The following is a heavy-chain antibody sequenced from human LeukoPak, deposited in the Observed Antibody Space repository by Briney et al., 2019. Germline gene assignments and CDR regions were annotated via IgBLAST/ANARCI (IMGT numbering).Heavy chain of an antibody. CDR1: GFTFDDFA. Sequence: GRSLRLSCAASGFTFDDFAMHWVRQAPGKGLEWVSGINWNSASIGYADSVRGRFTISRDNAKNSLYLQMNSLRAEDTALYYCAKEVGLYGDYYFDYWGQGTLVTVFS. CDR2: INWNSASI. J-gene: IGHJ4*02. V-gene: IGHV3-9*01. CDR3: AKEVGLYGDYYFDY. D-gene: IGHD4-17*01.